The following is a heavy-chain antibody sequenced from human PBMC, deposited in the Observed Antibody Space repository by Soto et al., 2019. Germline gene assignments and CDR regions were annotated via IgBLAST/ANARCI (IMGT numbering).Heavy chain of an antibody. CDR1: GFTFSSYG. V-gene: IGHV3-30*18. J-gene: IGHJ1*01. Sequence: QVQLVESGGGVVQPGRSLRLSCAASGFTFSSYGMHWVRQAPGKGLEWVAVISYDGSKKYYADSVKGRFTISRDNSKNTLYLQMNSLRAEDTAVYYCAKGSFAEHFQHWGQGTLVTVSS. CDR2: ISYDGSKK. CDR3: AKGSFAEHFQH.